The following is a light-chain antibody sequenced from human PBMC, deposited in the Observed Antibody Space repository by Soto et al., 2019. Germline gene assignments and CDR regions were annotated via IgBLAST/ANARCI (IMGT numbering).Light chain of an antibody. CDR3: QQSHTYST. Sequence: DIQMTQSPSTLSAPVGDRVTITCRASQSINSWLAWYQQKPGKAPKLLLYKASILESGVPSRFSGSGSGTEFTLTISSLQPDDFATYYCQQSHTYSTFGQGTKVEIK. CDR2: KAS. J-gene: IGKJ1*01. V-gene: IGKV1-5*03. CDR1: QSINSW.